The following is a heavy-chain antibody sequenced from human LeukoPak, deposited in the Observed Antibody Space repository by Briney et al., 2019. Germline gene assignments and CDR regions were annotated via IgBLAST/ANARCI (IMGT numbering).Heavy chain of an antibody. CDR2: INHSGST. V-gene: IGHV4-39*07. J-gene: IGHJ5*02. Sequence: SETLSLTCTVSGGSISSSSYYWGWIRQPPGKGLEWIGEINHSGSTNYNPSLKSRVTISVDTSKNQFSLKLSSVTAADTAVYYCARGGRYCSSTSCYNWFDPWGQGTLVTVSS. CDR1: GGSISSSSYY. D-gene: IGHD2-2*01. CDR3: ARGGRYCSSTSCYNWFDP.